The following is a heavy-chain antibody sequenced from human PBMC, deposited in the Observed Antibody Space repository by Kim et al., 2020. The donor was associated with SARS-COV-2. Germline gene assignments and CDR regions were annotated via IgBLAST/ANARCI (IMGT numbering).Heavy chain of an antibody. CDR1: GGTFSSYA. V-gene: IGHV1-69*13. CDR3: ASQVAPTIVVGLYYGMDV. CDR2: IIPIFGTA. Sequence: SVKVSCKASGGTFSSYAISWVRQAPGQGLEWMGGIIPIFGTANYAQKFQGRVTITADESTSTAYMELSSLRSEDTAVYYCASQVAPTIVVGLYYGMDVWGQGTTVTVSS. J-gene: IGHJ6*02. D-gene: IGHD3-22*01.